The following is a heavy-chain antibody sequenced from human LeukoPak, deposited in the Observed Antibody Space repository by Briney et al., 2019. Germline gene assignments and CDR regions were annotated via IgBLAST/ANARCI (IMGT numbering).Heavy chain of an antibody. CDR2: INPSGGST. CDR1: GYTFTSYY. Sequence: VASVKVSCKASGYTFTSYYMHWVRQAPGQGLVWMGIINPSGGSTSYAQKFQGRVSITADESTSTAFMELSSLRSEDTAVYYCAREWGLESSGYYYAYWGQGTLVTVSS. V-gene: IGHV1-46*01. D-gene: IGHD3-22*01. J-gene: IGHJ4*02. CDR3: AREWGLESSGYYYAY.